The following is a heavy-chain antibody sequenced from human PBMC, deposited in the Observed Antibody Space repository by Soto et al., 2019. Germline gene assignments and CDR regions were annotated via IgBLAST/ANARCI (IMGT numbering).Heavy chain of an antibody. CDR1: RFNFSAAW. CDR3: APVPYSSGPP. Sequence: EMQLVQSGGGLVKPGGSLRLSCVASRFNFSAAWLNWIRQAPGKGLEWVGRIKPKSEGETADYTAPVRGRFTISRDDSQNTLHRQMDSLKTEDTAVYYCAPVPYSSGPPWGLGVLVTVSS. D-gene: IGHD6-19*01. J-gene: IGHJ4*02. CDR2: IKPKSEGETA. V-gene: IGHV3-15*07.